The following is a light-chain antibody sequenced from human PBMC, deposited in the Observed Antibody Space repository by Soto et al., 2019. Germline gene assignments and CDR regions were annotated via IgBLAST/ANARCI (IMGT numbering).Light chain of an antibody. Sequence: EIVLTQSPGTLSLSPGERATLSCRASQSVSSTYLAWYQQKPGQAPRLLIYGASSRATGIPDRFSGSGSGTDFPFTISRLEPEAFAVYYCQQCGSSLFTFGPGTKVDIK. CDR1: QSVSSTY. CDR3: QQCGSSLFT. V-gene: IGKV3-20*01. J-gene: IGKJ3*01. CDR2: GAS.